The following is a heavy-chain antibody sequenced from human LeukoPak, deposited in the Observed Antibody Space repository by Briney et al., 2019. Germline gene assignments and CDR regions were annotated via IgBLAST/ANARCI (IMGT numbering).Heavy chain of an antibody. D-gene: IGHD6-19*01. Sequence: SSETLSLTCTVSGGSISSSSYYWGWIRQPPGKGLEWIGSIYYSGSTYYNPSLKSRVTISVDTSKNQFSLKLSSVTAADTAVYYCARVPRHSSGWEYFDYWGQGTLVTVSS. J-gene: IGHJ4*02. CDR1: GGSISSSSYY. CDR2: IYYSGST. CDR3: ARVPRHSSGWEYFDY. V-gene: IGHV4-39*07.